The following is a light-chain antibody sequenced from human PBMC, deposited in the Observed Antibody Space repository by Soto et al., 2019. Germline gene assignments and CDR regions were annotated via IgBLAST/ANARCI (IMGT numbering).Light chain of an antibody. V-gene: IGKV3-15*01. CDR1: QSISSS. J-gene: IGKJ4*01. CDR2: ETS. Sequence: EIVMTQSPATLSVSPGERATLSCRASQSISSSLAWYQQKPGPPPRLLIYETSTRATGIPARFSGGGSGTEFTLTISSLQSEDSAVYYCQQYNNWPPLTFGGGTKVEIK. CDR3: QQYNNWPPLT.